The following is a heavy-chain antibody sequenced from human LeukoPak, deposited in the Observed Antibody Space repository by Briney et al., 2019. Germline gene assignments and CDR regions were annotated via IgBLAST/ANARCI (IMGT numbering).Heavy chain of an antibody. Sequence: GASVKVSCKASGYTFTGYYMHWVRQAPGQGLEWMGWINPNSGGTNYAQKFQGRVTMTRDTSISTAYMELSRLRSDDTAVYYCARGHSGYDYYYYMDVWGKGTTVTVSS. CDR3: ARGHSGYDYYYYMDV. D-gene: IGHD5-12*01. CDR1: GYTFTGYY. CDR2: INPNSGGT. V-gene: IGHV1-2*02. J-gene: IGHJ6*03.